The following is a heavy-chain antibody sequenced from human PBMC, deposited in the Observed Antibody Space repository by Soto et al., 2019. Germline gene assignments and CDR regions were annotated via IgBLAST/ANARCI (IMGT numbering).Heavy chain of an antibody. CDR2: INHSGST. J-gene: IGHJ4*02. Sequence: SETLSLTCAVYGGSFSGYYWSWIRQPPGKGLEWIGEINHSGSTNYNPSLKSRVTISVDTSKNQFSLRLRSVTAADTAVYYCARRDREYSSGWYFDYWGQGALVTVSS. CDR1: GGSFSGYY. D-gene: IGHD6-19*01. V-gene: IGHV4-34*01. CDR3: ARRDREYSSGWYFDY.